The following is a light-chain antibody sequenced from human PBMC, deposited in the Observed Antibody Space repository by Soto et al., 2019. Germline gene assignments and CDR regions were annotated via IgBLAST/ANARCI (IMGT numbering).Light chain of an antibody. CDR2: DVS. V-gene: IGLV2-14*01. CDR3: SSYTGSSTLEGV. J-gene: IGLJ1*01. Sequence: SALPQPASVSGSPGQSITISCTGTSSDVGGYNYVSWYQQHPGKAPKLMIYDVSNRPSGVSNRFSGSKSGNTASLTISGLQAEDEADYYCSSYTGSSTLEGVFGTGTKVTVL. CDR1: SSDVGGYNY.